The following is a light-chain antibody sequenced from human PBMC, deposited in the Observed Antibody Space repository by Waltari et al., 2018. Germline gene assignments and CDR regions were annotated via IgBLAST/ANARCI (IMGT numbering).Light chain of an antibody. V-gene: IGLV2-11*01. CDR2: DVS. CDR1: SSDVGGYNY. J-gene: IGLJ2*01. Sequence: QSALTQPRSVSGSPGQSVTISCTGTSSDVGGYNYVPWYQQHPGKAPKLKIYDVSKRPSGVPDRCSGSKSGNTASLTISGLQAEDEADYYCCSYAGSSLFGGGTKLTVL. CDR3: CSYAGSSL.